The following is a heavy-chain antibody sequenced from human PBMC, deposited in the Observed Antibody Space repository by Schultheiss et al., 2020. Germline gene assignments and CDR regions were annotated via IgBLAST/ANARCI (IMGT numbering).Heavy chain of an antibody. CDR3: AGTHIGRYGGY. CDR2: IYSGGGT. D-gene: IGHD6-19*01. J-gene: IGHJ4*02. CDR1: GFTVSSNY. V-gene: IGHV3-53*01. Sequence: GGSLRLSCAASGFTVSSNYMSWVRQAPGKGLEWVSVIYSGGGTYYADSVKGRFTVSRDNSKNTLYLQMDSLRAEDTAVYYCAGTHIGRYGGYWGQGDLVTVSS.